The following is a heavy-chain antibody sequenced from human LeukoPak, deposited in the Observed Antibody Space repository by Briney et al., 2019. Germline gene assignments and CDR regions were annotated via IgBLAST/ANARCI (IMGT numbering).Heavy chain of an antibody. D-gene: IGHD3-9*01. CDR1: GFTFSSYG. V-gene: IGHV3-30*03. J-gene: IGHJ4*02. CDR2: ISYDGSNK. Sequence: GRSLRLSCAASGFTFSSYGMHWVRQAPGKGLEWVAVISYDGSNKYYADSVKGRFTISRDNSKNTVYLQMSSLRVEDTAVYYCVIVRGYFDSSGSDYWGQGTLVTVSS. CDR3: VIVRGYFDSSGSDY.